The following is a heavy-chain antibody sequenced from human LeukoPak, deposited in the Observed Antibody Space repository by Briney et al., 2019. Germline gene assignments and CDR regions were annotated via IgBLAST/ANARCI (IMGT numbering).Heavy chain of an antibody. V-gene: IGHV3-21*01. Sequence: GGSLRLSCAASGFTFSSYGMSWVRQAPGKGLEWVSSISSSSSYIYYADSVKGRFTISRDNAKNSLYLQMNSLRAEDTAVYYCARGASGSYSTNDYWGQGTLVTVSS. CDR2: ISSSSSYI. D-gene: IGHD3-10*01. CDR1: GFTFSSYG. J-gene: IGHJ4*02. CDR3: ARGASGSYSTNDY.